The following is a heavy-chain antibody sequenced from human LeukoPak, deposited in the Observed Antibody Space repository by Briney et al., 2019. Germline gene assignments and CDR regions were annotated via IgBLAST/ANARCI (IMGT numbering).Heavy chain of an antibody. CDR1: GGSLSGSKYY. V-gene: IGHV4-39*01. J-gene: IGHJ4*02. D-gene: IGHD5-24*01. Sequence: PLETLSLTCTVSGGSLSGSKYYCGWVRQPPGMGLGWLWSIYYSGRTYYNPSLRSGVTISVDTSKNQCSLRLSSLSPADTAVYYCARYEEEDGYNAKTFNHWGQGTLVTVSS. CDR3: ARYEEEDGYNAKTFNH. CDR2: IYYSGRT.